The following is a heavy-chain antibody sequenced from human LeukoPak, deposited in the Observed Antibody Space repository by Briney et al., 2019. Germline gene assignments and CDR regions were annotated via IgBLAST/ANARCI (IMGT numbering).Heavy chain of an antibody. CDR1: GFTFSSYE. J-gene: IGHJ4*02. D-gene: IGHD2-2*02. CDR2: ISSSGTTI. CDR3: ARDPPCTSTRCYSLVFDY. Sequence: GGSLRLSCAASGFTFSSYEMNWARQAPGKGLEWVSYISSSGTTIYYTDSVKGRFTISRDNAKNSLYLQMNSLRAEDTAVYYCARDPPCTSTRCYSLVFDYWGQGTLVTVSS. V-gene: IGHV3-48*03.